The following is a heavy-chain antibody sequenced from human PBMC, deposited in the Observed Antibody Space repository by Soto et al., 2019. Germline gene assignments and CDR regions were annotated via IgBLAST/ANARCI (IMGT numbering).Heavy chain of an antibody. V-gene: IGHV3-23*01. D-gene: IGHD5-18*01. CDR2: IGRSGTGGRT. CDR3: ETSPGDLDGYNTDYYRMDV. CDR1: GLTFSTYG. Sequence: EVQLLESGGDLVQPGGSLRLSCTASGLTFSTYGMSWVRQAPGKGLEWVAAIGRSGTGGRTDDADTVKGRFNISRDNSNNTMDMKMNSLRADNTAVYYCETSPGDLDGYNTDYYRMDVWGRGTPVTVSS. J-gene: IGHJ6*02.